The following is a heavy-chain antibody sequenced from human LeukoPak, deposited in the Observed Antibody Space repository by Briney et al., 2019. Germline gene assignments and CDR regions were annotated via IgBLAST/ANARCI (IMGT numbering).Heavy chain of an antibody. J-gene: IGHJ4*02. CDR2: INPNSGGI. Sequence: ASVKVSCKASGYTFTGYYVHWVRQAPGQGPEWMAWINPNSGGINYAQKFQGRVTMNRDTSISTAYMELSRLRSDDTAVYYCARTLPYDGSRPPFDYWGEGTLVTVSS. D-gene: IGHD3-22*01. V-gene: IGHV1-2*02. CDR1: GYTFTGYY. CDR3: ARTLPYDGSRPPFDY.